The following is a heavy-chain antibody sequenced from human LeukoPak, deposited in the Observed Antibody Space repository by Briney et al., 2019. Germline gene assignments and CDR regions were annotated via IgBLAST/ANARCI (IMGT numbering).Heavy chain of an antibody. D-gene: IGHD4-17*01. CDR3: AKDIYSTVTPCDL. V-gene: IGHV3-9*01. J-gene: IGHJ4*02. CDR1: GFTFDDYA. Sequence: GGSLRLSCAASGFTFDDYAMYWVRQAPGKGLEWVSGISWNSGTIGYADSVKGRFTISRDNAKKSLYLQMNSLRAEDTALYYCAKDIYSTVTPCDLWGQGTLVTVSS. CDR2: ISWNSGTI.